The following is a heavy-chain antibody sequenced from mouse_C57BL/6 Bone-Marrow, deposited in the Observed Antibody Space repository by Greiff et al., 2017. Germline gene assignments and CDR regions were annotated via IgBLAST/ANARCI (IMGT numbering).Heavy chain of an antibody. Sequence: QVQLQQPGGGLVRPGSSVKLSCKASGFTFTSYWMPWVKQSPIQGLEWIGNIDASDSETHYNQKFKDKTTLTVDKSSSTAYMQLSSLTSEDSAVYYSARGRRYVAYWGQGTLVTVSA. J-gene: IGHJ3*01. V-gene: IGHV1-52*01. CDR1: GFTFTSYW. CDR2: IDASDSET. CDR3: ARGRRYVAY. D-gene: IGHD2-14*01.